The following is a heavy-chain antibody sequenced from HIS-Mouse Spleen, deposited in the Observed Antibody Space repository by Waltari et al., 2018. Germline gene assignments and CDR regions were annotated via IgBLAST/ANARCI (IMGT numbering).Heavy chain of an antibody. CDR1: GYTFTSYD. CDR2: MNPNSGNT. CDR3: ARGHFRSGSYYYYYYYGMDV. V-gene: IGHV1-8*01. J-gene: IGHJ6*02. D-gene: IGHD1-26*01. Sequence: QVQLVQSGAEVKKPGASVKVSCKASGYTFTSYDINWVRQATGKGLRWMGWMNPNSGNTGYAQKFQGRVTMTRNTSISTAYMELSSLRSEDTAVYYCARGHFRSGSYYYYYYYGMDVWGQGTTVTVSS.